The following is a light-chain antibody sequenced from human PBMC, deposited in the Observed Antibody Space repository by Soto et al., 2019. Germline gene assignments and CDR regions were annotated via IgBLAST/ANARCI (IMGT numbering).Light chain of an antibody. Sequence: EIVMTQSPATLSVSPGERATLSCRASQSVSSNLAWYQQKPGQAPMLLIHGASTRATGIPARFSGSGSGTEFTITISSVQSEDFAVYYCQQYNNWPPWTFGQGTKVEIK. CDR3: QQYNNWPPWT. CDR1: QSVSSN. V-gene: IGKV3D-15*01. CDR2: GAS. J-gene: IGKJ1*01.